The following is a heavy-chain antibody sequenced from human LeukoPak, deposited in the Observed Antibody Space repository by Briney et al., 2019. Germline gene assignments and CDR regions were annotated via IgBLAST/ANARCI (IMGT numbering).Heavy chain of an antibody. CDR3: ASYTSSSLYSFDY. J-gene: IGHJ4*02. CDR2: IYHSGST. Sequence: SQTLSLTCTVSGGSISSGGYYWSWIRQPPGKGLEWIGYIYHSGSTYYNPSLKSRVTISVDKSKNQFSLKLSSVTAADTAVYYCASYTSSSLYSFDYWGQGTLVTVSS. D-gene: IGHD6-13*01. CDR1: GGSISSGGYY. V-gene: IGHV4-30-2*01.